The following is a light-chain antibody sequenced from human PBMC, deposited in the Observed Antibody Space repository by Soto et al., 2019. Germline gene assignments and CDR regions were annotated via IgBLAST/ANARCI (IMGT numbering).Light chain of an antibody. J-gene: IGKJ1*01. V-gene: IGKV1-39*01. Sequence: DLQMTQSPSSLSASVGDRVTITCRASQSIATYLNWYQQKPGKAPKLLIFAASSLQSGVPSRFSGSGSGTDFTRTISSLQPEDFATYYCQQSYCSPRTFGQGTKVEIK. CDR3: QQSYCSPRT. CDR2: AAS. CDR1: QSIATY.